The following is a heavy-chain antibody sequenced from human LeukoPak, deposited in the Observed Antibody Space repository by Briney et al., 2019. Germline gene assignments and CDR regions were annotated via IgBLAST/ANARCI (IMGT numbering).Heavy chain of an antibody. CDR1: GFTFSGSA. Sequence: GGSLRLSCAASGFTFSGSAMHWVRQASGKGLEWVGRIRSKANSYATAYAASVKGRFTISRDDSKNTAYLQMNSLRAEDTAVYYCAKDSYYDSSGYSPLDYWGQGTLVTVSS. D-gene: IGHD3-22*01. CDR2: IRSKANSYAT. CDR3: AKDSYYDSSGYSPLDY. V-gene: IGHV3-73*01. J-gene: IGHJ4*02.